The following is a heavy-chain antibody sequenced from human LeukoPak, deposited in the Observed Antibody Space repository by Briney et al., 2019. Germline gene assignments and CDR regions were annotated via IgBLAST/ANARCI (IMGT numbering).Heavy chain of an antibody. CDR2: IVVGSGNT. J-gene: IGHJ4*02. D-gene: IGHD1-26*01. Sequence: ASVKVSCKASGSTFTSSAVQWVRQARGQRLEWIGWIVVGSGNTNYAQKFQERVTITRDMSTSTAYMELSSLRSEDTAVYYCAAESPSRVGATDYWGQGTLVTVSS. CDR1: GSTFTSSA. CDR3: AAESPSRVGATDY. V-gene: IGHV1-58*01.